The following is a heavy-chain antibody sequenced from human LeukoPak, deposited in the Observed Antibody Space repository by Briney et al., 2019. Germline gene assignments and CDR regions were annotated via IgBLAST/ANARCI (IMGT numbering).Heavy chain of an antibody. CDR1: GFTFSSYW. D-gene: IGHD3-3*01. J-gene: IGHJ5*02. Sequence: GGSLRLSCAASGFTFSSYWMSWVRQAPGKGLEWVANIKQDGSEKYYVDSVKGRFTSSRDNAKNSLYLQMNGLRAEDTAVYYCARDPSSRNQGYTIFGPVGGWFDPWGQGTLVAVPS. V-gene: IGHV3-7*01. CDR2: IKQDGSEK. CDR3: ARDPSSRNQGYTIFGPVGGWFDP.